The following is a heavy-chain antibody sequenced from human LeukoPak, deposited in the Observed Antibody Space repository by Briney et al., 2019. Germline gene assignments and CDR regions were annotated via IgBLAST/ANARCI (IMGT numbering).Heavy chain of an antibody. CDR1: GYTFPNYW. Sequence: GESLKISCEGSGYTFPNYWIGWVRQMPGKGLECMGVIYPGDSDTRYSPSFQGQVTISADKSIRTASLQWSSLKASDTAMYYCARLISGYALDIWGQGTMVTVSS. CDR2: IYPGDSDT. V-gene: IGHV5-51*01. D-gene: IGHD3-16*02. CDR3: ARLISGYALDI. J-gene: IGHJ3*02.